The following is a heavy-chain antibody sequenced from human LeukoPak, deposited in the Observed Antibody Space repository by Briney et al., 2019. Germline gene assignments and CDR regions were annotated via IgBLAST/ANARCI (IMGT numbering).Heavy chain of an antibody. D-gene: IGHD2/OR15-2a*01. Sequence: GASVKVSCKASGYTFTGYYMHWVRQAPGQGLEWEALMNPSGDITTYAQEFRGRVTMTRDTSTSTVYMELSSLRSEDTAVYYCVRGLSGTVGLYYFDHWGQGTLVTVSS. CDR2: MNPSGDIT. CDR1: GYTFTGYY. V-gene: IGHV1-46*03. J-gene: IGHJ4*02. CDR3: VRGLSGTVGLYYFDH.